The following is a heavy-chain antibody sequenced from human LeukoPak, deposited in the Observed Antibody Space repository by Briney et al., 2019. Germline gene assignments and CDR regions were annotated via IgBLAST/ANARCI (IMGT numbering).Heavy chain of an antibody. J-gene: IGHJ4*02. Sequence: PGGSLRLSCAASGFTFSSYSMNWVRQAPGKGLEWVSSISSSSSYIYYADSVKGRFTISRDNAKNSLYLQMNSLRAEDTALYYCARDTPGVAAGSYAHFDYWGQGTLVTVSS. CDR2: ISSSSSYI. V-gene: IGHV3-21*04. CDR3: ARDTPGVAAGSYAHFDY. D-gene: IGHD6-13*01. CDR1: GFTFSSYS.